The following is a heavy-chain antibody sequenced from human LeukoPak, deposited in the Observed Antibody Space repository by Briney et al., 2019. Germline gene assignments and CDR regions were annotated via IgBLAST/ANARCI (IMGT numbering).Heavy chain of an antibody. CDR1: GGSFSGYY. J-gene: IGHJ4*02. D-gene: IGHD3-9*01. CDR2: INHSGST. V-gene: IGHV4-34*01. CDR3: ARGRGYDILTGSNFDY. Sequence: SETLSLTCAVYGGSFSGYYWSWIHQPPGKGLEWIGEINHSGSTNYNPSLKSRVTISEDTSKNQFSLKLSSVTAADTAVYYCARGRGYDILTGSNFDYWGQGTLVTVSS.